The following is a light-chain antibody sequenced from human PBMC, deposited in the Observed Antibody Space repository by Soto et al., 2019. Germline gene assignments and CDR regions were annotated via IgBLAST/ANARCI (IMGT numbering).Light chain of an antibody. V-gene: IGLV7-46*01. CDR1: TGAVTSGHS. CDR2: ETN. J-gene: IGLJ2*01. Sequence: QAVVTQEPSLTVSPGGPVTLTCGSSTGAVTSGHSPYWVQQKPGQVPRTLISETNHRHSWTPARFSGSLLGGKAALTLSGAQPEDEAEYYCLITYPGVGRVFGGGTKLTVL. CDR3: LITYPGVGRV.